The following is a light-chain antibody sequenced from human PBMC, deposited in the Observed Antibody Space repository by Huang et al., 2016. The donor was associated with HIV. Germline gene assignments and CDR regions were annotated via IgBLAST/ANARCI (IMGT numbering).Light chain of an antibody. CDR3: QQYYSTLLT. Sequence: DIVMTQSPDSLAVSLGERATINCKSSQSVLYSSNKKNDLAWYQQKPGQPPKLLIYWASTRESGVPDRFSGSGSGTDFTLTISSLQAEDVAVYYCQQYYSTLLTFGGGTKVEIK. J-gene: IGKJ4*01. CDR1: QSVLYSSNKKND. V-gene: IGKV4-1*01. CDR2: WAS.